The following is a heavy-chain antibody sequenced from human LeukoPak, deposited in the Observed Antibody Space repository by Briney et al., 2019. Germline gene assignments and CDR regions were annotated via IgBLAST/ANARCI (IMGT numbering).Heavy chain of an antibody. CDR3: ARDRYGDYGDFDY. V-gene: IGHV3-30*04. J-gene: IGHJ4*02. CDR2: ISYDGSNK. Sequence: PGRSLRLSCAASGFTFSSYAMHWVRQAPGKGLEWVAVISYDGSNKYYADSAKGRFTISRDNSKNTLYLQMNSLRAEDTAVYYCARDRYGDYGDFDYWGQGTLVTVSS. D-gene: IGHD4-17*01. CDR1: GFTFSSYA.